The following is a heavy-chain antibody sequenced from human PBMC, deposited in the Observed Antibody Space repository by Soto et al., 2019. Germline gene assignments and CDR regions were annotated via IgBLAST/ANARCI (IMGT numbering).Heavy chain of an antibody. CDR1: GHPFTGFF. D-gene: IGHD3-10*01. V-gene: IGHV1-46*03. J-gene: IGHJ4*02. CDR2: MEPSGDT. Sequence: ASVKVSCKASGHPFTGFFIHWVRQAPGRGLEWVGVMEPSGDTAYAPKFQGRITTTRDSSISTIYMELDSLRSEDTAVYYCGRVRGVQMDQYFDSWGQGTLATVSS. CDR3: GRVRGVQMDQYFDS.